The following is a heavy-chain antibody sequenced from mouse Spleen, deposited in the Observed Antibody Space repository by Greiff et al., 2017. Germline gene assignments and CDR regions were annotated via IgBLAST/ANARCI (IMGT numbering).Heavy chain of an antibody. D-gene: IGHD1-1*01. CDR3: ARGHYYGSKGFAY. V-gene: IGHV5-6-5*01. Sequence: EVKLVESGGGLVKPGGSLKLSCAASGFTFSSYAMSWVRQTPEKRLEWVASISSGGSTYYPDSVKGRFTISRDNARNILYLQMSSLRSEDTAMYYCARGHYYGSKGFAYWGQGTLVTVSA. J-gene: IGHJ3*01. CDR1: GFTFSSYA. CDR2: ISSGGST.